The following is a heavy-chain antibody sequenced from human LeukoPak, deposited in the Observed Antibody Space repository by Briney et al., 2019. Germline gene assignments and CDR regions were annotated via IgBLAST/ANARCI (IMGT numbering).Heavy chain of an antibody. V-gene: IGHV3-7*03. CDR3: ARDLNWPGP. CDR1: RFTFSTSW. J-gene: IGHJ5*02. D-gene: IGHD5-24*01. CDR2: IKYDGTME. Sequence: GGSLRLSCVASRFTFSTSWMTWVRQAPGKGLGFVAGIKYDGTMESYVDSVNGRFTISRDNAKNSLYLQMNSLRVDDTAVYYCARDLNWPGPWGQGTLVTVSS.